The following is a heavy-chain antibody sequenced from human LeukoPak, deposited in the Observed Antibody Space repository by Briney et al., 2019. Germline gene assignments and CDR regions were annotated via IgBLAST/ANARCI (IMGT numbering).Heavy chain of an antibody. V-gene: IGHV4-59*01. CDR3: ARGAPQLRFLEWLDFDP. CDR1: GGSISSYY. D-gene: IGHD3-3*01. Sequence: PSETLSLTCNVSGGSISSYYWSWIRQPPGKGLEWIGYIYYSGSTNYNPSLKSRVTISVDTSKNQFSLKLSSVTAADTAVYYCARGAPQLRFLEWLDFDPWGQGTLVTVSS. J-gene: IGHJ5*02. CDR2: IYYSGST.